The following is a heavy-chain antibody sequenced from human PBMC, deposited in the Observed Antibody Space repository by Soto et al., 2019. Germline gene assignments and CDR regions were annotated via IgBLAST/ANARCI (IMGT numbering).Heavy chain of an antibody. CDR1: TVTLKNSA. CDR3: ARQIGSYYLGWLDP. Sequence: EEQLLQSGGGLVQPGGSLRLSCIDSTVTLKNSAMNWVRQAPGKGLEWVSSINGGGGGTRYADSVKGRFTISRDNSKNTLYLEMNSLRIEDTAVYFCARQIGSYYLGWLDPWGQGTLLTVSS. D-gene: IGHD1-26*01. J-gene: IGHJ5*02. V-gene: IGHV3-23*01. CDR2: INGGGGGT.